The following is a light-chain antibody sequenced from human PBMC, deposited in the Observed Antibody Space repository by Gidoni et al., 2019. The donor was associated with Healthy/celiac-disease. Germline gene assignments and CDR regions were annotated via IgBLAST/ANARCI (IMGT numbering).Light chain of an antibody. J-gene: IGKJ1*01. CDR3: QQYNNWPRT. Sequence: EIVTTKSPATLSVSPGERATLACRASQSVSSNLAWYQQKPGQAPRLLIYGASTRATGIPARFSGSGSGTEFTLTISSLQSEDFAVYYCQQYNNWPRTFGQGTKVEIK. CDR1: QSVSSN. V-gene: IGKV3-15*01. CDR2: GAS.